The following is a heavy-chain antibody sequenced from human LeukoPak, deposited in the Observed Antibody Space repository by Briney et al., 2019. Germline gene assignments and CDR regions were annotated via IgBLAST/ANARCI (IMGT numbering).Heavy chain of an antibody. Sequence: GGSLRLSCAASGFTFSNYAMSWVRQAPGKGLEWVSAISGSGGSTNYADSVKGRFTISRDNSKNTLYLQMNSLRAEDTAVYYCAIHRGGAYDILTGPFDYWGQGTLVTVSS. D-gene: IGHD3-9*01. CDR2: ISGSGGST. CDR3: AIHRGGAYDILTGPFDY. J-gene: IGHJ4*02. V-gene: IGHV3-23*01. CDR1: GFTFSNYA.